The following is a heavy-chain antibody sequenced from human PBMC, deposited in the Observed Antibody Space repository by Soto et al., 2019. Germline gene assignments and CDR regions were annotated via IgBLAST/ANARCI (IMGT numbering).Heavy chain of an antibody. D-gene: IGHD5-12*01. CDR3: ARYIGFDYVN. J-gene: IGHJ4*02. V-gene: IGHV3-7*01. Sequence: PWGSLTLSCAVSGFYVMSYCMSWFRQAPRKSLEWVASIKEDGREIYYLHSVRGRVSISRDSAGNALHLTMNYLSAEDTGVYFCARYIGFDYVNWGQGPLVTVSS. CDR1: GFYVMSYC. CDR2: IKEDGREI.